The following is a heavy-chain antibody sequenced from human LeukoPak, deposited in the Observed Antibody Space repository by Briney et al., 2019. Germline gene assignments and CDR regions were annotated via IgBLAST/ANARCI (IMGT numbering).Heavy chain of an antibody. V-gene: IGHV1-18*01. CDR1: GYTFTSYG. J-gene: IGHJ5*02. Sequence: GASVKMSPNASGYTFTSYGISWVRQAPGQGLEWMGWISAYNGNTNYAQKLQGRVTMTTDTSTSTAYMELRSLRSDDTAVYYCARGGYCTNGVCYTHWFNPSGQGPLATVSS. CDR3: ARGGYCTNGVCYTHWFNP. D-gene: IGHD2-8*01. CDR2: ISAYNGNT.